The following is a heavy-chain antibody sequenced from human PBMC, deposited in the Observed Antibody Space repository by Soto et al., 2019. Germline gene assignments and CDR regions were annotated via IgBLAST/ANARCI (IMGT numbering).Heavy chain of an antibody. CDR3: ARVVSGFYGSFYFYMDV. D-gene: IGHD5-12*01. Sequence: SETLSLTCTVSGGSISSEGYFWSWIRQHPGKGLEWIGYMYYSGSTYYNPSLKGRLTMPVDTSQNQLSLKLNSVTVADTAVYYCARVVSGFYGSFYFYMDVWGRGTTVTVSS. V-gene: IGHV4-31*03. CDR2: MYYSGST. CDR1: GGSISSEGYF. J-gene: IGHJ6*03.